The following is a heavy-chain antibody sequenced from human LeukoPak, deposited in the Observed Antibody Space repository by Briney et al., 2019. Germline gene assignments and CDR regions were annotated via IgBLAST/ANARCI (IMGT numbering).Heavy chain of an antibody. CDR3: AKTKRDCSSTICRTHFDY. CDR2: ISGSGGST. J-gene: IGHJ4*02. CDR1: GFTFSTCG. V-gene: IGHV3-23*01. D-gene: IGHD2-2*01. Sequence: GGSLRLSCAASGFTFSTCGMNWVRQAPGKGLEWVSAISGSGGSTYYADSVKGRFTISRDNSKNTLYLQMNSLRAEDTAVYYCAKTKRDCSSTICRTHFDYWGQGTLVTVSS.